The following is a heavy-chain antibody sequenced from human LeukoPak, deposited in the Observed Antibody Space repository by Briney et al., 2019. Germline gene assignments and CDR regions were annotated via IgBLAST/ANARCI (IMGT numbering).Heavy chain of an antibody. CDR3: AGARGGAYGFAFDS. CDR1: GGSITTYF. D-gene: IGHD3-10*01. J-gene: IGHJ4*02. Sequence: SDTLSLTCTVSGGSITTYFWSWIRQPPGKGLECIGYIYYTGNTNYSPSLRKRVTISVDTSKNQFSLKLNSVTAADTALYFCAGARGGAYGFAFDSWGQGTLVTVSS. CDR2: IYYTGNT. V-gene: IGHV4-59*07.